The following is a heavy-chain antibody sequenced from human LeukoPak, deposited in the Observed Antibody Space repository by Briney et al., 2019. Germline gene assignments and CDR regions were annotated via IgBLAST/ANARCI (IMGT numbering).Heavy chain of an antibody. CDR2: ISAYNGNT. Sequence: ASVKVPYKASGYTFTSYGISWVRQASGQGLEWMGCISAYNGNTNYAQKLQGRVTMTTDRSTSTAYMELTSLRSDDTSVYYCARDGVVVRAAIAGAITNFDYWGQGTLVTVSS. CDR3: ARDGVVVRAAIAGAITNFDY. CDR1: GYTFTSYG. V-gene: IGHV1-18*01. D-gene: IGHD2-2*01. J-gene: IGHJ4*02.